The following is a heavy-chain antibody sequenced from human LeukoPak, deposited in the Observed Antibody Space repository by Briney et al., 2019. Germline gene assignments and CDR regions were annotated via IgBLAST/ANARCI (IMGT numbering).Heavy chain of an antibody. D-gene: IGHD1-26*01. J-gene: IGHJ3*02. V-gene: IGHV4-59*12. Sequence: SETLSLTCTVSGGSITSYYWSWIRQPPGKGLEWIGYIYYSGSTNYNPSLKSRVTISVDTSKNQLSLKLSSVTAADTAVYYCARTTRYSGSYRERGNAFDIWGQGTMVTVSS. CDR2: IYYSGST. CDR1: GGSITSYY. CDR3: ARTTRYSGSYRERGNAFDI.